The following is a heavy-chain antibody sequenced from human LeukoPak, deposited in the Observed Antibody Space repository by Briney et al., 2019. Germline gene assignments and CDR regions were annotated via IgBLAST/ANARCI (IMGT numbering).Heavy chain of an antibody. CDR1: GGSVSSGSYY. CDR2: IYYSGST. D-gene: IGHD4-17*01. J-gene: IGHJ4*02. Sequence: SETLSLTCTVSGGSVSSGSYYWSWIRQPPGKGLEWIGYIYYSGSTNYNPSLKSRVTISVDTSKNQFSLKLSSVTAADTAVYYCARVGLRGVTTLYFDHWGQGTLVTVSS. V-gene: IGHV4-61*01. CDR3: ARVGLRGVTTLYFDH.